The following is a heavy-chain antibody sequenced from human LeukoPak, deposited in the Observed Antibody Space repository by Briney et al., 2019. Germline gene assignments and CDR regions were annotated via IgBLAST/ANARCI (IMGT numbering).Heavy chain of an antibody. CDR3: ARDPKGYGPNYYYGMDV. CDR2: IYYSGST. Sequence: LRLSCAASGFTFSDYYWSWIRQHPGKGLEWIGYIYYSGSTYYNPSLKSRVTISVDTSKNQFSLKLSSVTAADTAVYYCARDPKGYGPNYYYGMDVWGQGTTVTVSS. CDR1: GFTFSDYY. V-gene: IGHV4-31*02. J-gene: IGHJ6*02. D-gene: IGHD4-17*01.